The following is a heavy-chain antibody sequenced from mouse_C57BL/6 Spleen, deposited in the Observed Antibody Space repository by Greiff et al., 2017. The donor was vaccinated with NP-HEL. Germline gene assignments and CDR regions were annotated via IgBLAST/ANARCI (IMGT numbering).Heavy chain of an antibody. V-gene: IGHV3-6*01. J-gene: IGHJ4*01. CDR3: ARGDDGCYVGAMDY. Sequence: DVQLQESGPGLVKPSQSLSLTCSVTGYSITSGYYWNWLRQFPGNKLEWMGYISYDGSNNYNPSLKNRISITRDTSKNQFFLKLNSVTPEDTATYYCARGDDGCYVGAMDYWGQGTSVTVSS. CDR2: ISYDGSN. CDR1: GYSITSGYY. D-gene: IGHD2-3*01.